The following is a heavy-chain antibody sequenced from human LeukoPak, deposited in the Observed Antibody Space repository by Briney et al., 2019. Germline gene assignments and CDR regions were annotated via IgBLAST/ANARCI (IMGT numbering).Heavy chain of an antibody. D-gene: IGHD5-18*01. CDR1: GYTFTTYD. J-gene: IGHJ4*02. CDR3: ARRNTAMVAGLDY. Sequence: GASVKVSCKASGYTFTTYDINWVRQATGQGLEWMGWMNPNSGNTGYAQKFQGKVTITRNTSISTAFMELSGLRSKDTAIYFCARRNTAMVAGLDYWGQGSLVTVSS. V-gene: IGHV1-8*01. CDR2: MNPNSGNT.